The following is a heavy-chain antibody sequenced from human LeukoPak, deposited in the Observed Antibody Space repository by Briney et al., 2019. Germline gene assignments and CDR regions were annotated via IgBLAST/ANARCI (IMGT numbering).Heavy chain of an antibody. D-gene: IGHD2-21*01. CDR1: DDSAYSSGFY. CDR3: ATDRDLRWFYF. V-gene: IGHV4-39*07. CDR2: FNHGGNT. J-gene: IGHJ4*02. Sequence: SETLSLTCTVSDDSAYSSGFYWGWIRQPPGKGLEWIGSFNHGGNTYHNPSLKSRVTISGDTYKKQFSLKLSSVTAADTAVYYCATDRDLRWFYFWGQGTLVTVSS.